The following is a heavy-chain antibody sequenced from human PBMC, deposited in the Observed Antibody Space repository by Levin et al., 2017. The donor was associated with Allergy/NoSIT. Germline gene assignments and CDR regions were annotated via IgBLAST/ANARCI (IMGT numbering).Heavy chain of an antibody. CDR2: SRNKARGYTT. V-gene: IGHV3-72*01. D-gene: IGHD4-11*01. CDR1: GFIFSDYY. Sequence: GGSLRLSCAASGFIFSDYYMDWVRQAPGKGLEWIARSRNKARGYTTEYAASVKGRFTVSRDDSTSSLYLQVNSLKSEDTAVHYCTRPATGNYSSDYWGQGTLVTVSS. J-gene: IGHJ4*02. CDR3: TRPATGNYSSDY.